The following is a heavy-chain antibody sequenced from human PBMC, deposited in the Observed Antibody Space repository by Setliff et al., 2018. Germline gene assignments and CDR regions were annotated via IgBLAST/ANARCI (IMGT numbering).Heavy chain of an antibody. V-gene: IGHV1-18*01. CDR2: VSGYSGNT. CDR3: VRDISYSNSEEGDY. Sequence: GASVKVSCKASGYTFTAYGISWVRQAPGQGLEWMGWVSGYSGNTNYAQKFQDRVTLTIDTSTTTAFMDLRSLRSDDTAVYYCVRDISYSNSEEGDYWGQGTLVTVSS. D-gene: IGHD4-4*01. J-gene: IGHJ4*02. CDR1: GYTFTAYG.